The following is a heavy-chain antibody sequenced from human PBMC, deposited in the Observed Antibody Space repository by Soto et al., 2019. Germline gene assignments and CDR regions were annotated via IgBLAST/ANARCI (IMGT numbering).Heavy chain of an antibody. D-gene: IGHD1-26*01. Sequence: GGSLRLSCAASGFTFTSYAMSWVRQAPGKGLEWVSTISGTGGTTYYADSVKGRFTISRDNSKNTLYLQMSSLRAEDTAVYYCAKDQYSGSPGKPDYWGQGILVTVSS. J-gene: IGHJ4*02. CDR2: ISGTGGTT. CDR1: GFTFTSYA. CDR3: AKDQYSGSPGKPDY. V-gene: IGHV3-23*01.